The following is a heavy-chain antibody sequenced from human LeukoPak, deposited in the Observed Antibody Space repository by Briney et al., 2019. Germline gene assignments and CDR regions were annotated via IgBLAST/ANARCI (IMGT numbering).Heavy chain of an antibody. J-gene: IGHJ3*02. CDR2: ISGSGGST. D-gene: IGHD1-26*01. CDR1: GFTFSSYA. CDR3: ARVVGVNRGAFDI. Sequence: GGSLRLSCAASGFTFSSYAMSWVRQAPGKGLEWVSAISGSGGSTYYADSVKGRFTISRDNSKNTLYLQMNSLRAEDTAVYYCARVVGVNRGAFDIWGQGTMVTVSS. V-gene: IGHV3-23*01.